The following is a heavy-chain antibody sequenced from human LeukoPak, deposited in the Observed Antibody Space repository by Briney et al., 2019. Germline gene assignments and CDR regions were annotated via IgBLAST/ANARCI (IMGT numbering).Heavy chain of an antibody. D-gene: IGHD3-22*01. V-gene: IGHV5-51*01. CDR3: ARLFDYDSSGYEFGFDY. CDR1: GYSFNSYW. Sequence: GESLKISCKGSGYSFNSYWIGWVRQMPGKGLEWMGIIYPGDSDTRYSPSFQGQVTISADKSISTAYLQWSSLKASDTAMYYCARLFDYDSSGYEFGFDYWGQGTLVTVSS. CDR2: IYPGDSDT. J-gene: IGHJ4*02.